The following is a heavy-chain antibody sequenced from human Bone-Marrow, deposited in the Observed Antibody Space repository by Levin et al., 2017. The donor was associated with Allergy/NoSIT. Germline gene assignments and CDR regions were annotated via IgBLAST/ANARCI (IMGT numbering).Heavy chain of an antibody. CDR3: APHGGVLDY. D-gene: IGHD3-16*01. V-gene: IGHV3-30-3*01. J-gene: IGHJ4*02. CDR1: GFTFSSYA. Sequence: GGSLRLSCAASGFTFSSYAMHWVRQAPGKGLEWVAVISYDGSNKYYADSVKGRFTISRDNSKNTLYLQMNSLRAEDTAVYYCAPHGGVLDYWGQGTLVTVSS. CDR2: ISYDGSNK.